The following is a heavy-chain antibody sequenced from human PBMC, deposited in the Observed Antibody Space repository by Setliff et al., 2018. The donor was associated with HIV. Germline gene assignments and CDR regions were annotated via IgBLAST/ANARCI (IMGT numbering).Heavy chain of an antibody. D-gene: IGHD3-10*01. CDR3: ARRAGNDYFTRFDY. V-gene: IGHV4-34*01. Sequence: NPSETLSLTCAVYGGSFSGYYWSWIRQSPGKGLEWIGEINHSGSTNYNPSLKSRVTILGDTSKNQFSLKLSSVTAADTAVYYCARRAGNDYFTRFDYWGQGTLVTVSS. CDR1: GGSFSGYY. J-gene: IGHJ4*02. CDR2: INHSGST.